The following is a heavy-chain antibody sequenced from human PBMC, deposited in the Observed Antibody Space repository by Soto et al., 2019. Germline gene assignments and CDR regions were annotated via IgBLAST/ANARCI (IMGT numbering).Heavy chain of an antibody. Sequence: QITLQESGPTLVKPTQTLTLTCTFSGFSFTTAGVAVGWIRQTPGGALEWLPLIYYNDDRRFSPSLKTRLTITGDTSKNQVVLFLTNVDPGATATYFCAHSDGGYEIIYFDFWGQGIPVTVSS. D-gene: IGHD5-12*01. CDR2: IYYNDDR. J-gene: IGHJ4*02. CDR3: AHSDGGYEIIYFDF. V-gene: IGHV2-5*01. CDR1: GFSFTTAGVA.